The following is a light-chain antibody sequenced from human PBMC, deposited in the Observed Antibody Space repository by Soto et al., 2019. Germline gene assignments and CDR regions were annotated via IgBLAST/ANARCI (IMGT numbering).Light chain of an antibody. CDR2: GAS. CDR3: QQYNNWPPFS. Sequence: EIVMTQSPPTLSVSPGERATLSCRASQSISSNLAWYQQKNGQTPRLLIYGASTRAAGIPARFSGSGSGTDFTLTISSLQSEDFAVYYCQQYNNWPPFSFGPGTKVDIK. V-gene: IGKV3-15*01. CDR1: QSISSN. J-gene: IGKJ3*01.